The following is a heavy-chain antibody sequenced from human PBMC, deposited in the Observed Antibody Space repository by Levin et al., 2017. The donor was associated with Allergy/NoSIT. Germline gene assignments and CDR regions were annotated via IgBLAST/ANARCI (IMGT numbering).Heavy chain of an antibody. V-gene: IGHV3-23*01. J-gene: IGHJ4*02. Sequence: ASVKVSCAASGFTFRNYAMNWVRQAAGKGLEWVSGITGDAEDTHYAESVRGRFTISRDNSKNTVYLQMNSLRAEDTATYYCAKGITIFGVGRLDYWGQGTLVTVSS. CDR1: GFTFRNYA. D-gene: IGHD3-3*01. CDR2: ITGDAEDT. CDR3: AKGITIFGVGRLDY.